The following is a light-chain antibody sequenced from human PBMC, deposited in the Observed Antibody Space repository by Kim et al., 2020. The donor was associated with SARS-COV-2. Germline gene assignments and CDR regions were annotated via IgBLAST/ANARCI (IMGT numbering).Light chain of an antibody. CDR2: DVY. CDR3: SSYTRSRTLL. CDR1: TTDH. V-gene: IGLV2-14*02. Sequence: SGSPGPSITISCTGTTTDHVSWYQQHPGKAPKLMIYDVYKWPSGVSHRFSGSKSDNTASLTISGLQADDEADYYCSSYTRSRTLLFGGGTQLTVL. J-gene: IGLJ2*01.